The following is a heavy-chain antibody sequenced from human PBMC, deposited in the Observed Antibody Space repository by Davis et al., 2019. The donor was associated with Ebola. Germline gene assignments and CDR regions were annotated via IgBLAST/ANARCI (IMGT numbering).Heavy chain of an antibody. V-gene: IGHV4-34*01. CDR2: INHSGST. Sequence: GSLRLSCTVSGGPISGYYWSWIRQPPGKGLEWIGEINHSGSTNYNPSLKSRVTISVDTSKNQFSLKLSSVTAADTAVYYCARWPVLSRGKFDPWGQGTLVTVSS. CDR3: ARWPVLSRGKFDP. D-gene: IGHD2/OR15-2a*01. J-gene: IGHJ5*02. CDR1: GGPISGYY.